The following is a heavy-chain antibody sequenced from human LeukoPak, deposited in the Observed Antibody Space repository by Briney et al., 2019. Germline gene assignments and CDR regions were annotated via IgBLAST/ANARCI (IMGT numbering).Heavy chain of an antibody. CDR1: GGSISSGGCY. CDR3: ARALWFGELLLHY. D-gene: IGHD3-10*01. J-gene: IGHJ4*02. CDR2: IYYSGST. V-gene: IGHV4-31*03. Sequence: SETLSLTCTVTGGSISSGGCYWYWIRQHPGKGLEWIGYIYYSGSTYYNPSLKSRLTISVDTSKNQFSLKLSSVTAADTAVYYCARALWFGELLLHYWGQGTLVTVSS.